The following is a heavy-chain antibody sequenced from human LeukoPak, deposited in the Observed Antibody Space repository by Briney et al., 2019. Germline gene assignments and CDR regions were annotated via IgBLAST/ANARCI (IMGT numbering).Heavy chain of an antibody. J-gene: IGHJ4*02. Sequence: GGPLRLSCAASGFTFSSYGMHWVRQAPGKGLEGVAVIWYDGSNKYSADSVKGRFTISRDNSKNTLYLQMNSLRAEDTAVYYCAKDYDLWSGYSDYWGQGTLVTVSS. V-gene: IGHV3-33*06. D-gene: IGHD3-3*01. CDR2: IWYDGSNK. CDR1: GFTFSSYG. CDR3: AKDYDLWSGYSDY.